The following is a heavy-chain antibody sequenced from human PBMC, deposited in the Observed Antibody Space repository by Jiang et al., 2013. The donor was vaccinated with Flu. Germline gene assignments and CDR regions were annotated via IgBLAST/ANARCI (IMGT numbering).Heavy chain of an antibody. J-gene: IGHJ5*02. CDR2: INAGNGNT. CDR1: GYTFTSYA. V-gene: IGHV1-3*01. Sequence: GAEVKKPGASVEVSCKASGYTFTSYAMHWVRQAPGQRLEWMGWINAGNGNTKYSQKFQGRVTITRDTSASTAYMELSSLRSEDTAVYYCARDDVVVPAAITRNWFDPWGQGTLVTVSS. D-gene: IGHD2-2*01. CDR3: ARDDVVVPAAITRNWFDP.